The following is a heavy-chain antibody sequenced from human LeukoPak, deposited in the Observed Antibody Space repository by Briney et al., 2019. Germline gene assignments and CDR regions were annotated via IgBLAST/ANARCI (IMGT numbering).Heavy chain of an antibody. Sequence: GGSLRLSCAASGFTFSSYAMSWVRQAPGKGLEWVSAISGSGSSTYYADSVKGRFTISRDNSKNTLYLQMNSLRAEDTAVYYCASGIAAAGTFYWGQGTLVTVSS. CDR3: ASGIAAAGTFY. CDR2: ISGSGSST. D-gene: IGHD6-13*01. J-gene: IGHJ4*02. CDR1: GFTFSSYA. V-gene: IGHV3-23*01.